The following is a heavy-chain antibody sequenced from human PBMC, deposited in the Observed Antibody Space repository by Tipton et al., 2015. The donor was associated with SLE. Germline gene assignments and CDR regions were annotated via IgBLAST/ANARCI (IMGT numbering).Heavy chain of an antibody. V-gene: IGHV4-59*08. Sequence: TLSLTCTVSGGSITSYYWSWLRQPPGKGLEWIGFIYHRGSTHYNPSLKSRVTISVDTSKNQFSLKLSSVTAADTAVYYCARVRYDFWSGYFDYWGQGTLVTVSS. CDR1: GGSITSYY. CDR2: IYHRGST. J-gene: IGHJ4*02. CDR3: ARVRYDFWSGYFDY. D-gene: IGHD3-3*01.